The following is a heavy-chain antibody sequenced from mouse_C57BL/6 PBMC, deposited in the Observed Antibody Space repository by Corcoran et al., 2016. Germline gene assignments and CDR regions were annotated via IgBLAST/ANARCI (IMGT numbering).Heavy chain of an antibody. CDR1: GYTFTDYY. CDR2: IYPGSGNT. CDR3: ATQNRVSNALDY. V-gene: IGHV1-76*01. Sequence: QVQLKQSGAELVRPGASVKLSCKASGYTFTDYYINWVKQRPGQGLEWIARIYPGSGNTYYNEKFKGKATLTAEKSSSTAYMQLSSLTSEDSAVYFCATQNRVSNALDYWGQGTSVTVSS. J-gene: IGHJ4*01. D-gene: IGHD3-1*01.